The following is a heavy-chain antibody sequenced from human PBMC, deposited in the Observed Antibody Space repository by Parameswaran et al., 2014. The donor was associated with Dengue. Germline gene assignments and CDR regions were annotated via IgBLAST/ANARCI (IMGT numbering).Heavy chain of an antibody. J-gene: IGHJ5*02. Sequence: WIRQPPGKGLEWVSSISSSSSYIYYADSVKGRFTISRDNAKNSLYLQMNSLRAEDTAVYYCARERWLQGALGEFDPWGQGTLVTVSS. V-gene: IGHV3-21*01. D-gene: IGHD5-24*01. CDR3: ARERWLQGALGEFDP. CDR2: ISSSSSYI.